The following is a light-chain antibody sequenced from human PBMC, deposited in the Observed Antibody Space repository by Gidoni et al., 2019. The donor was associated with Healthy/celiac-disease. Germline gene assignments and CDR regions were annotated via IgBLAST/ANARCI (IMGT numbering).Light chain of an antibody. CDR3: ATWDDRLNGYV. J-gene: IGLJ1*01. CDR2: NND. CDR1: SSNIGRNA. V-gene: IGLV1-44*01. Sequence: QSVLTQPPSASGTPGQRVTISCSGSSSNIGRNAVNWYHHLPGTAPKVLIYNNDQWPSGVPDRFSGSKSGTSASLAITGLQSEDEGDYYCATWDDRLNGYVFGNWDHGHRP.